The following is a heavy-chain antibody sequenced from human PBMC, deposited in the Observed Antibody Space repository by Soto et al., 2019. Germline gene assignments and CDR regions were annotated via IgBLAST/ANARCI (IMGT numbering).Heavy chain of an antibody. CDR3: ARHPGIAAHFDF. V-gene: IGHV4-30-4*08. CDR1: GGSINSGAYY. D-gene: IGHD6-13*01. J-gene: IGHJ4*02. Sequence: SETLSLTCTVSGGSINSGAYYWSWIRQHPGKGLEWIGYIYYSGSAYYNPSLKSRVTISVDTSKNQFSLKLRSVTAADTSVYYCARHPGIAAHFDFWGQGTLVTVSS. CDR2: IYYSGSA.